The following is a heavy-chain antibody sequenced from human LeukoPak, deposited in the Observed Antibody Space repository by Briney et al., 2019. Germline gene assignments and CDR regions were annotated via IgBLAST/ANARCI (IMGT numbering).Heavy chain of an antibody. CDR1: GFTFSSYS. CDR2: ISSSSSTI. D-gene: IGHD3-16*01. V-gene: IGHV3-48*01. J-gene: IGHJ3*02. CDR3: AREGGGAFDI. Sequence: PGGSLRLSCAASGFTFSSYSMNWVRQAPGKGLEWVSYISSSSSTIHYADSVKGRFTISRDNSKNTLYLQMNSLRAEDTAVYYCAREGGGAFDIWGQGTMVTVSS.